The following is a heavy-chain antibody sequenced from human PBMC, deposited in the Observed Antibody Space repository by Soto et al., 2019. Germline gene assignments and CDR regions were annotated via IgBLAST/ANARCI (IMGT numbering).Heavy chain of an antibody. CDR3: ARAPETPPILGVVRPYFFDF. CDR1: GGSISSGGSY. Sequence: PSETLSLTCTVSGGSISSGGSYWSWIRQRPGKGLEWIGYIFYSDSFYYTPSLKGRVVILADTSKNQFTLKLSSVTDADTAVYYCARAPETPPILGVVRPYFFDFWGQGTLVTVSS. V-gene: IGHV4-31*03. J-gene: IGHJ4*02. D-gene: IGHD3-3*01. CDR2: IFYSDSF.